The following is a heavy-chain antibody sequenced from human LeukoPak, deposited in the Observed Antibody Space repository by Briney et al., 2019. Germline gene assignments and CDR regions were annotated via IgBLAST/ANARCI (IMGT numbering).Heavy chain of an antibody. V-gene: IGHV3-23*01. CDR2: IGTDGRNI. D-gene: IGHD3-16*02. Sequence: GGSLRLSCAASDFSFQSFPMIWVRLAPGKGLEWVSVIGTDGRNIHYADSVKGRFTISRDNSKKTLYLQMTNLRAEDTALYFCANYQQRPPAMDFWGQGTTVTVSS. CDR1: DFSFQSFP. CDR3: ANYQQRPPAMDF. J-gene: IGHJ6*02.